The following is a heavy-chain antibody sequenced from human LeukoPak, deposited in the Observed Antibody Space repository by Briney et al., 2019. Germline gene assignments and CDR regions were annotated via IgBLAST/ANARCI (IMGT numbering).Heavy chain of an antibody. Sequence: ETLSLTCTVSGGSISSGGYYWSWIRQPPGKGLEWMANIKQDGSEKYYVDSVKGRFTISRDNAKNSLYLQMNSLRAEDTAVYYCASSNGWYLDYWGQGTLVTVSS. CDR1: GGSISSGGYY. J-gene: IGHJ4*02. D-gene: IGHD6-19*01. V-gene: IGHV3-7*01. CDR3: ASSNGWYLDY. CDR2: IKQDGSEK.